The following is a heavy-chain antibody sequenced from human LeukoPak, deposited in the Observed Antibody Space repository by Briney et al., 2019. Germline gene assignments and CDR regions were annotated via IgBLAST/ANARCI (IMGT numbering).Heavy chain of an antibody. CDR1: GYTFTSYA. D-gene: IGHD3-22*01. Sequence: ASVKVSCKASGYTFTSYAMHWVRQAPGQRLEWMGWINAGNGNTKYSQKFQGRVTITRDTSASTAYMELSSLRSEDTAVYYCATLGGDYYDSQALGYWGQGTLVTVSS. CDR3: ATLGGDYYDSQALGY. CDR2: INAGNGNT. V-gene: IGHV1-3*01. J-gene: IGHJ4*02.